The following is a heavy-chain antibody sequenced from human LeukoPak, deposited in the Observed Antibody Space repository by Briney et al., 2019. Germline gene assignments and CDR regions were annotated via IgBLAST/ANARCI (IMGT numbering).Heavy chain of an antibody. J-gene: IGHJ4*02. CDR1: GGSISSGSYY. Sequence: SETLSLTCTVSGGSISSGSYYWSWIRQPAGKGLEWIGRIYTSGSTNYNPSLKSRVTISVDTSKNLFSPKLSSVTAADTAVYYCARDILRSKGYFDYWGQGTLVTVSS. CDR3: ARDILRSKGYFDY. V-gene: IGHV4-61*02. D-gene: IGHD3-9*01. CDR2: IYTSGST.